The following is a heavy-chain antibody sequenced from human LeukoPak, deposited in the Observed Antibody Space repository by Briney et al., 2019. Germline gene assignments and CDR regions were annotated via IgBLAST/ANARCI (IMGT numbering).Heavy chain of an antibody. CDR2: IWYDGSNK. J-gene: IGHJ4*02. D-gene: IGHD1-14*01. CDR3: ARANHYYFDS. Sequence: GRSLRLSCAASGFTFSSYGMHWARQAPGKGLEWVAVIWYDGSNKYYADSVKGRFTISRDNSKNTLYLHMTSLEIEDTAVYYCARANHYYFDSWGQGTLVTVSS. V-gene: IGHV3-33*01. CDR1: GFTFSSYG.